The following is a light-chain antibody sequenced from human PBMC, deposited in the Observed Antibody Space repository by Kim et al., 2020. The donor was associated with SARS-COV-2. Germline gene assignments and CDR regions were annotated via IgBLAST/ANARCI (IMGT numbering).Light chain of an antibody. Sequence: EIVLTQSPGTLSLSPGERATLSCRASQTVSTSYLAWYQQKPGQAPRLLINDASRRATGIPDRFSGSGSGTDFTLTISRLEPEDFAVYYCQQYASSPTTFGGGTKVEI. CDR3: QQYASSPTT. J-gene: IGKJ4*01. V-gene: IGKV3-20*01. CDR1: QTVSTSY. CDR2: DAS.